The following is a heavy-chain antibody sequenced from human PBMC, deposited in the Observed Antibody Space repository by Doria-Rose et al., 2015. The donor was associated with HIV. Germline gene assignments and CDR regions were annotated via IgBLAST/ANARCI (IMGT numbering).Heavy chain of an antibody. CDR3: ARIKSSRWYHKYYFDF. CDR1: GVSLSSPGMG. V-gene: IGHV2-26*01. Sequence: SGPVLVKPTETLTPTCTVSGVSLSSPGMGVSWIRQPPGKALEWLANMFSDDERSYKTSLKSRLTISRGTSKSQVVLTMTDMDPVDTATYYCARIKSSRWYHKYYFDFWGQGTLVIVSA. D-gene: IGHD6-13*01. CDR2: MFSDDER. J-gene: IGHJ4*02.